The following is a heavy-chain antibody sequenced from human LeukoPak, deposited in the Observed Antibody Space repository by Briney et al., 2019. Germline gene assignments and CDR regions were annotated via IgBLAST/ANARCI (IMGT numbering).Heavy chain of an antibody. J-gene: IGHJ4*02. CDR2: TKQDGSEK. CDR1: GFSFSTYW. D-gene: IGHD6-13*01. V-gene: IGHV3-7*01. Sequence: PGGSLRLSCAASGFSFSTYWMTWLRQAPGKGLEWVANTKQDGSEKYYVDSAKCRFTISRDNARNSLYLQMNSLRAEDTAVYYCVTDLGSSRPNFWGQGILVTVSS. CDR3: VTDLGSSRPNF.